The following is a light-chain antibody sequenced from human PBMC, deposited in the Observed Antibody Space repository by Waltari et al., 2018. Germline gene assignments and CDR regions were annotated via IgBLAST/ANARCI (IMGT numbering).Light chain of an antibody. V-gene: IGLV1-44*01. J-gene: IGLJ2*01. CDR1: SSNIGSNS. CDR2: SNT. Sequence: QSVLTQPPSASGTPGQRVTISCSGSSSNIGSNSINWYQQLPGTAPRLLIYSNTQRPSGVPDRFSGSKSGTSASLAISGLQSEDEADYYCAAWDDSLNGVILGGG. CDR3: AAWDDSLNGVI.